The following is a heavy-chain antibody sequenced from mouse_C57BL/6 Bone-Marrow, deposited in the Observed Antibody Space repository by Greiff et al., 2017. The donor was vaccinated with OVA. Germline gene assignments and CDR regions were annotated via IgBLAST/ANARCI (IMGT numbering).Heavy chain of an antibody. J-gene: IGHJ1*03. Sequence: EVKLVESGGGLVQPGGSLKLSFAASGFTFSDYYMYWVRQTPEKRLEWVAYISNGGGSTYYPDTVKGRFTISRDNAKNTLYLQMSRLKSEDTAMYYCARRNYGGWYFDVWGTGTTVTVSS. CDR2: ISNGGGST. CDR3: ARRNYGGWYFDV. D-gene: IGHD1-1*01. V-gene: IGHV5-12*01. CDR1: GFTFSDYY.